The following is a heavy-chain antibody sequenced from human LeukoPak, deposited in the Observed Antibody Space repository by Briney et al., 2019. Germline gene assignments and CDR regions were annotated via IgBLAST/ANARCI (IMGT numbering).Heavy chain of an antibody. V-gene: IGHV3-21*01. J-gene: IGHJ6*02. CDR3: AIVAVVGYCSGCSCNYTMDA. Sequence: GGSLRLSCAASGFTFSTYSMNWVRQAPGKGLEWVSSISSSSSYIYYADSMKGRFTISRDNAKNSLYLQMNSLRAEDTALYYCAIVAVVGYCSGCSCNYTMDAWDQGSTVTVAS. CDR2: ISSSSSYI. CDR1: GFTFSTYS. D-gene: IGHD2-15*01.